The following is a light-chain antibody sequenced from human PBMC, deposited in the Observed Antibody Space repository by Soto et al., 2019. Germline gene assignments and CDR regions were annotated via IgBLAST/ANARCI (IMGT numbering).Light chain of an antibody. Sequence: IQMTQSPSSLSASVGDRVTITCRASQSISKYLNWYQQKPGKAPKLLIYAASSLHSGVPSRFSGSGSGTDFTLTISSLQPEDFATDYCQQSYSAPPLTFGGGTNVEFK. CDR3: QQSYSAPPLT. V-gene: IGKV1-39*01. J-gene: IGKJ4*01. CDR1: QSISKY. CDR2: AAS.